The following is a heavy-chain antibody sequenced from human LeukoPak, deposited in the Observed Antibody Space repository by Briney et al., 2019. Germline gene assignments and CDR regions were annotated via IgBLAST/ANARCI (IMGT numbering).Heavy chain of an antibody. D-gene: IGHD6-19*01. CDR1: GGSISSSSYY. V-gene: IGHV4-61*01. CDR2: IYYSGST. CDR3: ARDGTVAGGNYFDY. Sequence: SETLSLTCTVSGGSISSSSYYWSWIRQPPGKGLEWIGYIYYSGSTNYNPSLKSRVTISVDTSKNQFSLKLSSATAADTAVYYCARDGTVAGGNYFDYWGQGTLVTVSS. J-gene: IGHJ4*02.